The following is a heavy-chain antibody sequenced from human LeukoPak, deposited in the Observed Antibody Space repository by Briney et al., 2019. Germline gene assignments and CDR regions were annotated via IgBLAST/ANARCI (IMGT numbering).Heavy chain of an antibody. Sequence: ASVKVSCKASGYTFTGYYMHWVRQAPGQGLEWMGWINPNSGGTNYAQKFQGRVTMTRDTSISTAYMELSRLRSDDTAVYYCARDGLYYYDSSGYDYNWFDPWGQGTLVTVSS. D-gene: IGHD3-22*01. CDR1: GYTFTGYY. V-gene: IGHV1-2*02. CDR2: INPNSGGT. CDR3: ARDGLYYYDSSGYDYNWFDP. J-gene: IGHJ5*02.